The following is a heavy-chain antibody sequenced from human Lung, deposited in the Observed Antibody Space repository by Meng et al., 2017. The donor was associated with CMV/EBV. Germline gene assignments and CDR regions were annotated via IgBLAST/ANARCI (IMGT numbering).Heavy chain of an antibody. CDR1: GGSLYSYY. CDR2: INHSGRT. Sequence: SETLSLXCTVYGGSLYSYYYNWIRQSPGKGLEWIGEINHSGRTNYNPSLKSRVAISVDTSKKQFSLRLTSVTAADTAVYYCASESATSLGGRIYYYGLDVWGQGTTVXVSS. J-gene: IGHJ6*02. D-gene: IGHD1-26*01. V-gene: IGHV4-34*01. CDR3: ASESATSLGGRIYYYGLDV.